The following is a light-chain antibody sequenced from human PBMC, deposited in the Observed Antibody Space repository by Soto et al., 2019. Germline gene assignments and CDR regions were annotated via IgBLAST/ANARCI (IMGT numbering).Light chain of an antibody. CDR2: GAS. V-gene: IGKV1-39*01. CDR1: LNIGDS. Sequence: GDRVTITCRASLNIGDSLSWFQQKAGKPPTQLIYGASALQSGVPVRFSGSASGTDFTLTIRNMQREDFATYYCLQTYNIPRTLGQGTKVDIK. J-gene: IGKJ1*01. CDR3: LQTYNIPRT.